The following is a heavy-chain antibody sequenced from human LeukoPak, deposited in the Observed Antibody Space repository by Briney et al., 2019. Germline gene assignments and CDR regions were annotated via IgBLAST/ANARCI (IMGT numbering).Heavy chain of an antibody. V-gene: IGHV3-7*03. CDR2: INQDGSEK. CDR3: ARQGSGCDDY. Sequence: GGSLRLSCAASGFTFSSYWTTWVRQAPGKGLEWVANINQDGSEKFYVDSVKGRFTISRDNAKKSLYLQMNSLRAEDTAVYYCARQGSGCDDYWGQGTLVTVSS. CDR1: GFTFSSYW. D-gene: IGHD5-12*01. J-gene: IGHJ4*02.